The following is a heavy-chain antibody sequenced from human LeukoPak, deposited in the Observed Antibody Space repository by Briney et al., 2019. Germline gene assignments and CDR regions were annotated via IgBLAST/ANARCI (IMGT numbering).Heavy chain of an antibody. Sequence: GGSLRLSCAASGFTFSSYAMGWVRQAPGKGLEWVSAITASGGNTYYADSVKGRFTISRDNSKNTLYLKVNSLRAEDTAVYYCAKGNGYSYGRYYFDYWGQGTLVTVSS. D-gene: IGHD5-18*01. CDR1: GFTFSSYA. CDR3: AKGNGYSYGRYYFDY. CDR2: ITASGGNT. J-gene: IGHJ4*02. V-gene: IGHV3-23*01.